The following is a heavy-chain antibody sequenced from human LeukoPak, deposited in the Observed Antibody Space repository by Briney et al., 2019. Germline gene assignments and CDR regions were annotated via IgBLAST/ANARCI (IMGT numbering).Heavy chain of an antibody. CDR3: ASCPVFGEIDY. J-gene: IGHJ4*02. Sequence: SETLSLTCAVYGGSFSGYYWSWIRQPPGKGLEWIGEINHSGSTNYNPSLKSRVTISVDTSKHQFSLKLSSVTAADTAVYYCASCPVFGEIDYWGQGTLVTVSS. CDR1: GGSFSGYY. CDR2: INHSGST. D-gene: IGHD3-3*01. V-gene: IGHV4-34*01.